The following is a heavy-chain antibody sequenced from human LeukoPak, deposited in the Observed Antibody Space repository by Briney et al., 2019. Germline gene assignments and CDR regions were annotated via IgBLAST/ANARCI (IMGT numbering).Heavy chain of an antibody. CDR2: MNPNSGNT. V-gene: IGHV1-8*03. Sequence: ASVKVSCKASGYTFTSYDINWVRQAPGQGLEWMGWMNPNSGNTGYAQKFQGRVTITRNTSISTAYMELSSLRSEDTAVYYCATTRDSSGYYLNYWGRGTQVTVSS. CDR3: ATTRDSSGYYLNY. J-gene: IGHJ4*02. D-gene: IGHD3-22*01. CDR1: GYTFTSYD.